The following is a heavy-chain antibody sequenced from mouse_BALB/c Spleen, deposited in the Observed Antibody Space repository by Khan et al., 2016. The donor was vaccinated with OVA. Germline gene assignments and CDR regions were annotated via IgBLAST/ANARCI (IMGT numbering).Heavy chain of an antibody. D-gene: IGHD2-10*02. J-gene: IGHJ3*01. CDR3: SRGGYGSLAY. V-gene: IGHV1S81*02. Sequence: VQLQQSGAELVKPGTSVKLSCEASGYTFTSYWMHWVKQRPGQGLDWIGYINPSDGRTHYNEQFKNKATLTVDTSSNTASMQRSSLTSDDAAVYYCSRGGYGSLAYWGQGTLVTVSA. CDR2: INPSDGRT. CDR1: GYTFTSYW.